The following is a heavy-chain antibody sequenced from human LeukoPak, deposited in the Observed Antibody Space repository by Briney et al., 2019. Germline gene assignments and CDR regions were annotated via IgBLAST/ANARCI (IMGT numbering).Heavy chain of an antibody. Sequence: GGSLRLSCAASGFIFSSYGTSWVRQAPGKGLEWVSAISGSGGDTYYADSVKGRFTISRDTSKNTVSLQMNSLRAEDTAVYYCAGDKTTGGWYEFDYWGQGTLVTVSS. CDR3: AGDKTTGGWYEFDY. CDR2: ISGSGGDT. J-gene: IGHJ4*02. V-gene: IGHV3-23*01. CDR1: GFIFSSYG. D-gene: IGHD6-19*01.